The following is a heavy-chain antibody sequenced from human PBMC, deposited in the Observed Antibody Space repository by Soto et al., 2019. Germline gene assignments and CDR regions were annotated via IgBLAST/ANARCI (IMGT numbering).Heavy chain of an antibody. V-gene: IGHV4-61*01. Sequence: SETLSLTCTVSGGSVSSGTYYWSWIRQPPGKGLEWIGYIHYSGSTSYNPSLRSRATILLDTSKNQFSLRLSSVTAADTAMYYCARDDFHGSGSFDYWGQGTLVTVSS. J-gene: IGHJ4*02. CDR2: IHYSGST. CDR1: GGSVSSGTYY. D-gene: IGHD3-10*01. CDR3: ARDDFHGSGSFDY.